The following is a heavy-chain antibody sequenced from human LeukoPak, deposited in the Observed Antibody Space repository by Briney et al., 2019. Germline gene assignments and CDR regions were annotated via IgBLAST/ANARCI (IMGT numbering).Heavy chain of an antibody. D-gene: IGHD3-9*01. V-gene: IGHV6-1*01. J-gene: IGHJ4*02. CDR2: TYYRSKWFF. CDR3: ARGEYDILTGYYTPFDY. Sequence: SQTLSLTCVISGDNVSSNSAAWNWIRQSPSGGLEWLGRTYYRSKWFFDYAVSMKSRLTINSDTSQSHFSLKLSSVTAADTAVYYCARGEYDILTGYYTPFDYWGQGTLVTVSS. CDR1: GDNVSSNSAA.